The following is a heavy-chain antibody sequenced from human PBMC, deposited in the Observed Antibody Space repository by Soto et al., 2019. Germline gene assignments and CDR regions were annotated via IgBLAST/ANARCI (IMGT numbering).Heavy chain of an antibody. V-gene: IGHV1-18*01. D-gene: IGHD1-26*01. CDR1: GYIFTSYG. CDR2: ITAYNGNT. Sequence: QVQLVQSGAEVKKPGASVMVSCKTSGYIFTSYGVSWVRQAPGQGLEWMGWITAYNGNTNYAQKFQGRVTMITDTXXTTAYMELKSLRSDDTAVYYCARGGVGATSGWFDPWGQGTLVTVSS. J-gene: IGHJ5*02. CDR3: ARGGVGATSGWFDP.